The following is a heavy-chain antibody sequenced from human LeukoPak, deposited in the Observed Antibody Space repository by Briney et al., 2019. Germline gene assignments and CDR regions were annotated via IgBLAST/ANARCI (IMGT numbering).Heavy chain of an antibody. CDR3: AKQRDYYDSSGYYRGYYFDY. CDR2: ISGSGGST. V-gene: IGHV3-23*01. CDR1: GFTFSSYA. D-gene: IGHD3-22*01. J-gene: IGHJ4*02. Sequence: GGSLRLSCAASGFTFSSYAMSWVRQAPGKGLEWVSAISGSGGSTYYADSVKGRFTISRDNPKNTLYPQMNSLRAEDTAVYYCAKQRDYYDSSGYYRGYYFDYWGQGTLVTVSS.